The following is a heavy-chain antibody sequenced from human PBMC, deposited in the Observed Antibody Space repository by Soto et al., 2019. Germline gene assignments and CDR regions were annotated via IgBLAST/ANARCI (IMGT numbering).Heavy chain of an antibody. D-gene: IGHD6-13*01. CDR1: GFTFSSYS. CDR2: ISSSSSTI. V-gene: IGHV3-48*02. CDR3: ARGSSSSLYYYYYGMDV. J-gene: IGHJ6*02. Sequence: PGGSLRLSCAASGFTFSSYSMNWVRQAPGKGLEWVSYISSSSSTIYYADSVKGRFTISRDNAKNSLYLQMNSLRDEDTAVYYCARGSSSSLYYYYYGMDVWGQGTTVTVSS.